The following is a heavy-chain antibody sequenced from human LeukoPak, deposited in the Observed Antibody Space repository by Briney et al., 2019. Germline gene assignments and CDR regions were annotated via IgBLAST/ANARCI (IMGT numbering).Heavy chain of an antibody. J-gene: IGHJ4*02. D-gene: IGHD2-2*01. V-gene: IGHV3-30-3*01. CDR3: ANHYCSSTSCYGL. CDR1: GFTFSSYA. Sequence: GGSLRLSCAVSGFTFSSYAMHWVRQAPGKGLEWVAVISYDGSNKYYADPVKGRFTISRDNSKNTLYLQMNSLRAEDTAVYYCANHYCSSTSCYGLWGQGTLVTVSS. CDR2: ISYDGSNK.